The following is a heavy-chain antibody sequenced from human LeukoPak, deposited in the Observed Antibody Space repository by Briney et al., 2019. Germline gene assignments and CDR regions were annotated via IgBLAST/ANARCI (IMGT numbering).Heavy chain of an antibody. CDR1: GFTFDDYA. D-gene: IGHD3-10*01. J-gene: IGHJ4*02. CDR3: AKDMGVDGSGTYKPQTFDY. V-gene: IGHV3-9*03. Sequence: GRSLRLSCAASGFTFDDYAMHWVRQAPGKGLEWVSTISWNSGSIDYADSVKGRFTISRDNAKNSLYLQMNSLSAEDMAFYYCAKDMGVDGSGTYKPQTFDYWGQGTLVTVSS. CDR2: ISWNSGSI.